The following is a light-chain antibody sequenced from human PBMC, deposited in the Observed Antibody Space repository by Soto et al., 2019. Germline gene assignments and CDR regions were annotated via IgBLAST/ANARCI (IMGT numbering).Light chain of an antibody. CDR2: DVS. CDR1: SSDVGGYDY. CDR3: SSYTSSSTSSV. V-gene: IGLV2-14*01. Sequence: QSALTQPASVSGSPGQSITISCTGSSSDVGGYDYVSWYQQHPGKPPKLMIYDVSNRPSGVSDRFSGSKSGNTASLTISGLQAEDEADYYCSSYTSSSTSSVFGTGTKVTVL. J-gene: IGLJ1*01.